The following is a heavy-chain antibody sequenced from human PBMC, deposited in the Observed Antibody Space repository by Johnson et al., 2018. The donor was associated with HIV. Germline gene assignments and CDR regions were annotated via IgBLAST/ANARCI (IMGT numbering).Heavy chain of an antibody. D-gene: IGHD4-11*01. CDR2: INWNGGST. CDR3: VRDDGSNYEAFDI. J-gene: IGHJ3*02. Sequence: VQLVESGGGLVKPGGSLRLSCAASEFTFNDAGMSWVRQAPGKGLEWVSGINWNGGSTGYADSVKGRFTISRDNAKKSLYLQMNNLRAEDTAVYYCVRDDGSNYEAFDIWGQGTMVTVSS. V-gene: IGHV3-20*04. CDR1: EFTFNDAG.